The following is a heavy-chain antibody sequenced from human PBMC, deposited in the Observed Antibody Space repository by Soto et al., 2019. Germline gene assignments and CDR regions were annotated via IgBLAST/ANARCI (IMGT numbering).Heavy chain of an antibody. Sequence: SETLSLTCTVSGGSISSYYWSWIRQPPGKGLEWIGYIYYSGSTNYNPSLKSRVTISVDTSKNQFSLKLSSVTAADTAVYYCARFHPPPSGGTYYYGSGNWFDPWGQGTLVTVSS. D-gene: IGHD3-10*01. CDR2: IYYSGST. CDR3: ARFHPPPSGGTYYYGSGNWFDP. V-gene: IGHV4-59*01. J-gene: IGHJ5*02. CDR1: GGSISSYY.